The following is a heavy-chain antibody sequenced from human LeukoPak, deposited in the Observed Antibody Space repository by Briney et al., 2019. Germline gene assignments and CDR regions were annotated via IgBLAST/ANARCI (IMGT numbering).Heavy chain of an antibody. CDR1: GFTFSSYA. CDR2: ISGSGGST. D-gene: IGHD6-13*01. CDR3: AHISSSWPDY. J-gene: IGHJ4*02. Sequence: PGGSLRLSCAASGFTFSSYAMSWVRQAPGKGLEWVSAISGSGGSTYYADSVEGRFTISRDNSKNTLYLQMNSLRAEDTAVYYCAHISSSWPDYWGQGTLVTVFS. V-gene: IGHV3-23*01.